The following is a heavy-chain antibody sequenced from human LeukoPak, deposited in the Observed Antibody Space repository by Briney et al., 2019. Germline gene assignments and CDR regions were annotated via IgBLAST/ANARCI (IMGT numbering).Heavy chain of an antibody. D-gene: IGHD4-17*01. J-gene: IGHJ3*02. CDR2: IGGSGHST. V-gene: IGHV3-23*01. Sequence: PGGSLRLSCAASGFTSSSYGMSWVRQAPGKGLEWVSAIGGSGHSTYYADSAKGRFTISRDNSKDTLYLQMNSLRAEDTAVYYCAREQYGSDDALDIWGQGTMVTVSS. CDR1: GFTSSSYG. CDR3: AREQYGSDDALDI.